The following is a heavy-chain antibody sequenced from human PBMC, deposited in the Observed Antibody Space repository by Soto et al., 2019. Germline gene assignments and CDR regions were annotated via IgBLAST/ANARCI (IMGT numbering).Heavy chain of an antibody. Sequence: PGGSLRLSCAASGLPFSNYAMTWVRQAPGKGLEWVSIISASGYSAYYGGAVKGRFTTSRDNSRSTLYLQMNGLRAEDTAVYYCAKGDLLWDPFDLWGQGTVVTVSS. CDR2: ISASGYSA. J-gene: IGHJ4*02. CDR3: AKGDLLWDPFDL. V-gene: IGHV3-23*01. D-gene: IGHD3-16*01. CDR1: GLPFSNYA.